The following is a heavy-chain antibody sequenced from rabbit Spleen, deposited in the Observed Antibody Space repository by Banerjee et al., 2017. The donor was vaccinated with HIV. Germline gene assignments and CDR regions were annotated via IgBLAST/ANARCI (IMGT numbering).Heavy chain of an antibody. CDR1: GIDFSSWYY. D-gene: IGHD8-1*01. J-gene: IGHJ4*01. CDR3: ARDAGRGDYIDGVFNL. Sequence: QQQLEESGGGLVKPGGTLTLTCKVSGIDFSSWYYMCWVRQAPGKGLELIGCIYVNSGSTWYASWVNGRFTISRSTSLNTVDLKMTSLTAADTATYFCARDAGRGDYIDGVFNLWGQGTLVTVS. CDR2: IYVNSGST. V-gene: IGHV1S43*01.